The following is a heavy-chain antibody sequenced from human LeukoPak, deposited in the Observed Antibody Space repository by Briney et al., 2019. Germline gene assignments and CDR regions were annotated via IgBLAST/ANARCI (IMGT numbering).Heavy chain of an antibody. CDR2: ISTRGDST. Sequence: GGSLRLSCAASGFTFSLYAMTWVRQAPGKGLEWVSGISTRGDSTYYADSVKGRFTISRDNSKNTLYLQMNSLRAEDTAVYYCAKDRGRAVAGSEFDYWGQGTLVTVSS. D-gene: IGHD6-19*01. J-gene: IGHJ4*02. CDR3: AKDRGRAVAGSEFDY. CDR1: GFTFSLYA. V-gene: IGHV3-23*01.